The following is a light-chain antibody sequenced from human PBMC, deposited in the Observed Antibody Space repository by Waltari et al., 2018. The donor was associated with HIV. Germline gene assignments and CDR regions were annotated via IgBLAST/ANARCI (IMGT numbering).Light chain of an antibody. CDR2: DNI. CDR3: QSYDSSLRV. Sequence: QSVLTQPPSVSGAPGQRVTISCTGSSSNIGAGYDVHWYQQLPGTAPKLLIYDNINRPLGVPDRFSGSKSGTSASLAITWLQAEEEADYYCQSYDSSLRVFGGGTKLTVL. V-gene: IGLV1-40*01. CDR1: SSNIGAGYD. J-gene: IGLJ3*02.